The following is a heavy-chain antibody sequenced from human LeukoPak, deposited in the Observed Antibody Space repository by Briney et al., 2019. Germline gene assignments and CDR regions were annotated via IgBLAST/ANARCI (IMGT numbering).Heavy chain of an antibody. V-gene: IGHV3-23*01. Sequence: GGSLRLSCATSGFSFSSYAMSWVRQAPGKGLGWVSAMSSSDDGRYYAASVRGRFTISRDNAKNSLYLQMNSLRAEDTAVYYCAELGITMIGGVWGKGTTVTISS. CDR3: AELGITMIGGV. J-gene: IGHJ6*04. CDR2: MSSSDDGR. D-gene: IGHD3-10*02. CDR1: GFSFSSYA.